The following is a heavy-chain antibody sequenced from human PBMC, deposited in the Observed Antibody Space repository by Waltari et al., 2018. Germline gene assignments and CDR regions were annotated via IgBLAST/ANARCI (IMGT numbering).Heavy chain of an antibody. D-gene: IGHD2-2*01. CDR2: IDYSGNT. Sequence: QLQVQEWGPGLVKPSETLSLRCTVSGGSISSSSYYWAWVRQPPGKGLEWIGTIDYSGNTYYNPSLKSRVTISGDTSKNQLSLKLSSVTAADTAVYYCARVCSSRSCHLDYWGQGSLATVSS. CDR1: GGSISSSSYY. V-gene: IGHV4-39*01. J-gene: IGHJ4*02. CDR3: ARVCSSRSCHLDY.